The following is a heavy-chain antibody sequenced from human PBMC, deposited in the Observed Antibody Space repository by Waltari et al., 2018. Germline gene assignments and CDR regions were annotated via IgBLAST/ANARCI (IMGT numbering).Heavy chain of an antibody. CDR1: GFTFNAYA. Sequence: VQLVESGGGVVQPGRSLRLSCAASGFTFNAYAMNWVRQAPGKGLEWVSSVSGSGSNTYYVDSVKGRFTISRDNSKDTLFLQMNSLTAEDTAIYYCSKDDRGYYKSSDDWGQGTLVTVSS. CDR2: VSGSGSNT. V-gene: IGHV3-23*04. CDR3: SKDDRGYYKSSDD. J-gene: IGHJ4*02. D-gene: IGHD3-22*01.